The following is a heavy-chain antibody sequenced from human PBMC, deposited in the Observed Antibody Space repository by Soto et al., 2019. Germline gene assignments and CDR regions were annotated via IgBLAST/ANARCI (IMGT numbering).Heavy chain of an antibody. CDR1: GFMFGSHT. V-gene: IGHV3-21*06. J-gene: IGHJ5*02. D-gene: IGHD1-26*01. CDR3: AREVVGPNTNWFDP. CDR2: ISSVSSYI. Sequence: EVQLVESGGGLVKPGGSLRLSCAASGFMFGSHTMTWVRQAPGQGLEWVASISSVSSYIYYADSVKVRFTISRDNAKDSLYLQMDSLRAEDTAVYFCAREVVGPNTNWFDPWGQGTLVTVSS.